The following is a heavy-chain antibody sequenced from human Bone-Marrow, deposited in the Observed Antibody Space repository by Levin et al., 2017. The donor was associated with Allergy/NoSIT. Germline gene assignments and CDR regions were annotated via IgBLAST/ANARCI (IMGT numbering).Heavy chain of an antibody. CDR1: GYTFTGYY. Sequence: PGESLKISCKASGYTFTGYYMHWVRQAPGQGLEWMGWINPNSGGTNYAQKFQGRVTMTRDTSISTAYMELSRLRSDDTAVYYCARGPSGYPLGAPIVVVVAAAGLEHWGQGTLVTVSS. CDR3: ARGPSGYPLGAPIVVVVAAAGLEH. D-gene: IGHD2-15*01. V-gene: IGHV1-2*02. J-gene: IGHJ1*01. CDR2: INPNSGGT.